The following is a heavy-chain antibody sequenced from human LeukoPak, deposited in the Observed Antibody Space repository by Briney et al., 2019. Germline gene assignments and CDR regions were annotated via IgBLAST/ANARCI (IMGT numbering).Heavy chain of an antibody. CDR2: ISGYNGKT. V-gene: IGHV1-18*01. J-gene: IGHJ3*02. CDR1: GYTFPSYD. CDR3: ARPSGFGDDDAFDI. Sequence: SVKVSCKASGYTFPSYDINWVRQATGQGLEWMGWISGYNGKTKYAQKLQDRVTMTTDTSTTTAYMELSSLRSEDTAVYYCARPSGFGDDDAFDIWGQGTMVTVSS. D-gene: IGHD3-10*01.